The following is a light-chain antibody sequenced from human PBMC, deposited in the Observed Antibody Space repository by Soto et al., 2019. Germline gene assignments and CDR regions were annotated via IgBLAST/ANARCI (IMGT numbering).Light chain of an antibody. V-gene: IGLV1-44*01. CDR3: AAWDDSLDAWL. J-gene: IGLJ3*02. CDR1: PSNSGSHP. CDR2: RNT. Sequence: QSVLTQPPSASGTPDQGVTLPCSGSPSNSGSHPVSWYQHLPGTAPNLLISRNTERPPGVPDRFSGSKSGTSAALAISGLQSEDEGDYYCAAWDDSLDAWLFGGGTKLTVL.